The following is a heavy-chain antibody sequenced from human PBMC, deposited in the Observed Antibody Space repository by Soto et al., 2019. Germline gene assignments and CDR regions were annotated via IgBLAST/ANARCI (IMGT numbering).Heavy chain of an antibody. CDR3: ARDPVRYFDWLPRGWFDP. V-gene: IGHV3-33*01. CDR1: GFTFSSYG. Sequence: QVQLVESGGGVVQPGRSLRLSCAASGFTFSSYGMHWVRQTPGKGLEWVAVIWYDGSNKYYADSVKGRFTISRDNSKNTLYLHMNSLRAEDTAVYYCARDPVRYFDWLPRGWFDPWGQGTLVTVSS. D-gene: IGHD3-9*01. CDR2: IWYDGSNK. J-gene: IGHJ5*02.